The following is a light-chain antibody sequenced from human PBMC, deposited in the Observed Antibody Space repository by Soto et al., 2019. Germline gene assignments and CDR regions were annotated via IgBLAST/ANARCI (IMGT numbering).Light chain of an antibody. Sequence: SYELTQPPSVSVSPGQTASITCSGDKVADYFTYWYQQRPGQSPILVMYQDSKRPSGIPERFSGSSSGNTATLTISDTQAMDEADDYCQAWDSRVLCVGGTKLTVL. V-gene: IGLV3-1*01. CDR2: QDS. CDR3: QAWDSRVL. J-gene: IGLJ3*02. CDR1: KVADYF.